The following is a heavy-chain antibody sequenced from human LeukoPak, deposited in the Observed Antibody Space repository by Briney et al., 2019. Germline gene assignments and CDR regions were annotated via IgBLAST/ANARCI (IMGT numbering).Heavy chain of an antibody. CDR1: GDSVSSNSAA. Sequence: SQTLSLTCAISGDSVSSNSAAWNGIRQSPSRGLEWLGRTYYKSRWYNDYAASVKSRITINPDTSKNQFSLQLDSVTPGDTATYYCVRISGSSWIDYWGQGTLVTVSS. D-gene: IGHD6-13*01. V-gene: IGHV6-1*01. CDR3: VRISGSSWIDY. CDR2: TYYKSRWYN. J-gene: IGHJ4*02.